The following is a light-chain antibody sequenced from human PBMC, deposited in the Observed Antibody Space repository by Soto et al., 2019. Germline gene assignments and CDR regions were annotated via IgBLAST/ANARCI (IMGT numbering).Light chain of an antibody. V-gene: IGKV3-15*01. CDR2: GAS. J-gene: IGKJ5*01. CDR1: QSVSSN. CDR3: RQYGRSPRT. Sequence: EIVMTQSPATLSVSPGERATLACRAIQSVSSNLAWYPPKPGQAPRLLIYGASTRATGIPARFSGSGAGTDCTLTISRLEPEDVAVYSCRQYGRSPRTFGQGTRLEI.